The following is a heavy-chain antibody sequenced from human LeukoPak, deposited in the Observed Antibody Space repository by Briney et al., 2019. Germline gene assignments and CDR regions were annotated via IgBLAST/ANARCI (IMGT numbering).Heavy chain of an antibody. CDR1: GFAFIKYA. V-gene: IGHV3-64D*06. D-gene: IGHD3-10*01. Sequence: GGSLRLSCSASGFAFIKYAMHWVRQAPGRGLEYVSTISSSGGATYYADSVRGRFIISRDNSKNTLYLQMSSLRGDDTAVYYCVKPPQSCYGSGSYGDNWGQGTLVTVSS. CDR3: VKPPQSCYGSGSYGDN. CDR2: ISSSGGAT. J-gene: IGHJ4*02.